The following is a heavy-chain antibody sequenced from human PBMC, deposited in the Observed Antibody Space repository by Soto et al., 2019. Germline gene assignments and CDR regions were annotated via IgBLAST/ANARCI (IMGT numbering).Heavy chain of an antibody. V-gene: IGHV3-53*02. D-gene: IGHD5-12*01. CDR1: GFTVSSNY. J-gene: IGHJ4*02. Sequence: EVQLVETGGGLIQPGGSLRLSCAASGFTVSSNYMSWVRQAPGKGLEWVSVIYSGGSTYYADSVKGRFTISRDNSKNTLYLQMNSLRAEDTAVYYCARGAGLKPRRDGYELLDYWGQGTLVTVSS. CDR2: IYSGGST. CDR3: ARGAGLKPRRDGYELLDY.